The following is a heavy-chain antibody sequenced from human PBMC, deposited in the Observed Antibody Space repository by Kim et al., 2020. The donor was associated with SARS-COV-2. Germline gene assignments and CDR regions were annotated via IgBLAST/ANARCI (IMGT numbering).Heavy chain of an antibody. D-gene: IGHD2-21*01. J-gene: IGHJ4*02. Sequence: FQGQVTISADKSISTAYLQWSSLKASDTAMYYCARQPYCGGDCYSFYFDYWGQGTLVTVSS. CDR3: ARQPYCGGDCYSFYFDY. V-gene: IGHV5-51*01.